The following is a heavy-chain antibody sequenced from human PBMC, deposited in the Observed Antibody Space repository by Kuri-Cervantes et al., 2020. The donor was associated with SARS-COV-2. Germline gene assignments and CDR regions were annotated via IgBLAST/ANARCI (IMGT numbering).Heavy chain of an antibody. J-gene: IGHJ4*02. Sequence: GESLKISCAASGFTFSSYAMSWIRQAPGKGLEWVSAISGSGGSTYYADSVKGRFTISRDNSKNTLYLQMNSLRAEDTAVYYCAKHSRVAAADYFDHWGQGTLVTVSS. CDR1: GFTFSSYA. D-gene: IGHD6-13*01. V-gene: IGHV3-23*01. CDR3: AKHSRVAAADYFDH. CDR2: ISGSGGST.